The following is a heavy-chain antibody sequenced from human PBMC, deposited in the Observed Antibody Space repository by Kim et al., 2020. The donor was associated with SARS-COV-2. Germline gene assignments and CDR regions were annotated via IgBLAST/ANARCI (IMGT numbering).Heavy chain of an antibody. CDR1: GFTFSSYA. Sequence: GGSLRLSCAASGFTFSSYAMSWVRQAPGKGLEWVSAISGSGGSTYYADSVKGRFTISRDNSKNTLYLQMNSLRAEDTAVYYCAKDLPVGIDYDFWSGYYDAFDIWGQGTMVTVSS. V-gene: IGHV3-23*01. CDR2: ISGSGGST. D-gene: IGHD3-3*01. J-gene: IGHJ3*02. CDR3: AKDLPVGIDYDFWSGYYDAFDI.